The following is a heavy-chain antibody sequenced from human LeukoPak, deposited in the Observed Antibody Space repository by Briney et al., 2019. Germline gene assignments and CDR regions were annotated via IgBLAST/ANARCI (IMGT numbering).Heavy chain of an antibody. Sequence: GSLRLSCAASGFTFSNAWMSWIRQPPGKGLEWIGYIYYSGSTNYNPSLKSRVTISVDTSKNQFSLKLSSVTAADTAVYYCAREDGYCSGGSCYSHFDYWGQGTLVTVSS. CDR1: GFTFSNAW. D-gene: IGHD2-15*01. V-gene: IGHV4-59*01. CDR2: IYYSGST. CDR3: AREDGYCSGGSCYSHFDY. J-gene: IGHJ4*02.